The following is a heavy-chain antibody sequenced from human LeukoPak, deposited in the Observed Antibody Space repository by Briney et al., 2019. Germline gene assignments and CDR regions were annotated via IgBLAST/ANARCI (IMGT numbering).Heavy chain of an antibody. V-gene: IGHV4-34*01. D-gene: IGHD3-10*01. Sequence: PSETLSLTCAVYGGSFSGYYWSWIRQPPGKGLEWIWEINHSGSSNYNPSLKSRVTISVDTSKNQFSLKLSSVTAADTAVYYCARGMSALYGSGSYVFDYWGQGTLVTVSS. CDR2: INHSGSS. CDR3: ARGMSALYGSGSYVFDY. CDR1: GGSFSGYY. J-gene: IGHJ4*01.